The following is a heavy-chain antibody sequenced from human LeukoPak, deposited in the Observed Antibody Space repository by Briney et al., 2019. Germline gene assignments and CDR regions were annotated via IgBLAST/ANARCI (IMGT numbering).Heavy chain of an antibody. CDR1: GFTFSSYW. Sequence: PGGSLRLSCAASGFTFSSYWMHWVRQAPGKGLVWVSRINSDGSSTSYADSVKGRFTISRDNAKNTLYLQMNSLRAEDTAVYYCAREYYYDSSGYSDAFDIWGQGTMVTVSS. CDR2: INSDGSST. J-gene: IGHJ3*02. D-gene: IGHD3-22*01. V-gene: IGHV3-74*01. CDR3: AREYYYDSSGYSDAFDI.